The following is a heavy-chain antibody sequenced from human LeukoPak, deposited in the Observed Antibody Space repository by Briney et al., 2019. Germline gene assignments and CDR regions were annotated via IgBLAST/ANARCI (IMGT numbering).Heavy chain of an antibody. Sequence: ASVKVSCKASGYTFTSYYMYWVRQAPGQGLEWMGIINPSGGSTSYAQKFQGRVTMTTDTSTSTAYMELRSLRSEDTAVYYCARLGDSGSYDYWGQGTLVTVSS. J-gene: IGHJ4*02. CDR2: INPSGGST. D-gene: IGHD1-26*01. CDR3: ARLGDSGSYDY. CDR1: GYTFTSYY. V-gene: IGHV1-46*01.